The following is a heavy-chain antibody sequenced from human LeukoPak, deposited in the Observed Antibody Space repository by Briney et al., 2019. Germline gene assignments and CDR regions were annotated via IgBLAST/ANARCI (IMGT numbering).Heavy chain of an antibody. CDR1: GFTFSSYA. Sequence: PGGSLRLSCAASGFTFSSYAMHWVRQAPGKGLEWVAVISYDGSNKYYADSVKGRFTISRGNSKNTLYLQMNSLRAEDTAVYYRARAQRITMVRGDIHWFDPWGQGTLVTVSS. D-gene: IGHD3-10*01. CDR3: ARAQRITMVRGDIHWFDP. CDR2: ISYDGSNK. V-gene: IGHV3-30*04. J-gene: IGHJ5*02.